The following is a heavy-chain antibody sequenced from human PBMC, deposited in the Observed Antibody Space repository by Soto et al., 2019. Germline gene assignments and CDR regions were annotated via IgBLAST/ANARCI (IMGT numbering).Heavy chain of an antibody. CDR2: IHYSGST. CDR1: GGSISPYY. Sequence: QVQLQESGPGLVKPSETLSLTCTVSGGSISPYYWSWIRQSPGKGLEWIGYIHYSGSTNYNPSLKSRHTISVDTSKKQYSLKLRFVTAADTAVYYCASLQAVAGTGDWFDPWRQGTLVNLST. CDR3: ASLQAVAGTGDWFDP. J-gene: IGHJ5*02. D-gene: IGHD6-19*01. V-gene: IGHV4-59*08.